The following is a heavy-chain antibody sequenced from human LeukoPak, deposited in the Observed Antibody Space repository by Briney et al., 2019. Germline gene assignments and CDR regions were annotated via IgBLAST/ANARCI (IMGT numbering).Heavy chain of an antibody. CDR3: ARVGGTLISFDY. D-gene: IGHD3-16*01. Sequence: SETLSLTCAVYGGSFSGYYWSWIRQPPGKGLEWIGEINHSGSTNYNPSLKSRVTISVDTSKNQFSLKLSSVTAADTAVYYCARVGGTLISFDYWGQGTLVTVSS. J-gene: IGHJ4*02. CDR2: INHSGST. CDR1: GGSFSGYY. V-gene: IGHV4-34*01.